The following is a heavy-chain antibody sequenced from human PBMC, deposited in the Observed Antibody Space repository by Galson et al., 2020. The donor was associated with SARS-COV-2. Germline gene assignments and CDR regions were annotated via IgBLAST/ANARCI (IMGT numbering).Heavy chain of an antibody. Sequence: GVSLRLSSAASGFTSRTYWMHCVRQVSGKGLVWVAPTHSDGSSAIYADSVKGRFTIARDNAKNTLYLQRHSLGVEDTAVYYCAREGEDTWYDYVMDGWGKGTTGTVSS. CDR2: THSDGSSA. CDR3: AREGEDTWYDYVMDG. V-gene: IGHV3-74*01. D-gene: IGHD3-16*01. J-gene: IGHJ6*04. CDR1: GFTSRTYW.